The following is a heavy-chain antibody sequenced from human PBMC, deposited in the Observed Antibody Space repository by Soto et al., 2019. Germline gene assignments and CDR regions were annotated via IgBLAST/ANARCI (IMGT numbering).Heavy chain of an antibody. J-gene: IGHJ4*02. CDR2: IIPIFGTA. CDR3: NREIAAAGTNIY. CDR1: GGTFSSYA. Sequence: QVQLVQSGAEVKKPGSSVKVSCKASGGTFSSYAISWVRQAPGQGLEWMGGIIPIFGTANYAQKFQGRVTITADESTSIAYMELSSLRSEDTAVYYCNREIAAAGTNIYWGQGTLVTVSS. V-gene: IGHV1-69*01. D-gene: IGHD6-13*01.